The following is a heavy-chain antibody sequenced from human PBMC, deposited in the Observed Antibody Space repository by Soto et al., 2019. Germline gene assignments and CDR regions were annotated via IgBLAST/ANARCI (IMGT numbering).Heavy chain of an antibody. CDR1: GFIFSGSA. V-gene: IGHV3-23*01. CDR3: ARCSDGNCYPGFDF. CDR2: VSGSGAGT. D-gene: IGHD2-15*01. J-gene: IGHJ4*02. Sequence: EVQLLESGGGLVQPGGSLRLSCAASGFIFSGSAMNWVRQAPGKGLEWVADVSGSGAGTYYADSVKGRFTISRDNSKNTLYLQMSSLRDEDTAVYYCARCSDGNCYPGFDFWGQGTLVTVSS.